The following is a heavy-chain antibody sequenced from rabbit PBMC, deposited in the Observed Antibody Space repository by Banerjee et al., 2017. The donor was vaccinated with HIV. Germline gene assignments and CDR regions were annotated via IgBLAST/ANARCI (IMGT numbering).Heavy chain of an antibody. Sequence: QEQLEESGGDLVKPGASLTLTCTASGFSFSSSYYMCWVRQAPGKGLEWIGCIYAGNNGSPYYASWAKGRFTISKTSSTTVTLQMTSLTAADTATYFCARAGSGYRQFDLWGPGTLVTDS. CDR1: GFSFSSSYY. J-gene: IGHJ4*01. CDR3: ARAGSGYRQFDL. CDR2: IYAGNNGSP. V-gene: IGHV1S45*01. D-gene: IGHD8-1*01.